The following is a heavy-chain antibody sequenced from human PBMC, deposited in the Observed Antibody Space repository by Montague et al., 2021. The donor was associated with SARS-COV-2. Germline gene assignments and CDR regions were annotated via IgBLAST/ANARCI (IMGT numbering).Heavy chain of an antibody. CDR3: AIEVGAMVYYYGMDV. Sequence: SETLSLTCTVSGGSISSYYWSWIRQPAGKGLEWIGRIYTSGSTNYNPSLKSRVTMSVDTSKNQFSLKLSSATAADTAVYYCAIEVGAMVYYYGMDVWGQGTTVTVSS. D-gene: IGHD1-26*01. CDR1: GGSISSYY. J-gene: IGHJ6*02. CDR2: IYTSGST. V-gene: IGHV4-4*07.